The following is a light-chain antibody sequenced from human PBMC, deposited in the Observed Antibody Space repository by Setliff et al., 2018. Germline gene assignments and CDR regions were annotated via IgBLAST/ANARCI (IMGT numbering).Light chain of an antibody. V-gene: IGLV2-23*02. CDR2: DVS. Sequence: SVLAQPASVSGSPGQSITISCTGTSSDVGGYNYVSWYQQHPGKAPKLMIYDVSKRPSGVSNRFSGSKSGNTASLTISGLQAEDEADYYCCSYAGSSTLFGGGTKVTVL. CDR1: SSDVGGYNY. CDR3: CSYAGSSTL. J-gene: IGLJ2*01.